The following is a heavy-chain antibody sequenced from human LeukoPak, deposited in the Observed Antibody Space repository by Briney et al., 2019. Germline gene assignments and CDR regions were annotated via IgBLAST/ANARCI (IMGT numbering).Heavy chain of an antibody. D-gene: IGHD1-26*01. V-gene: IGHV3-74*01. CDR1: GFTVSSYW. J-gene: IGHJ4*02. CDR3: VRDLGSGTPFDY. Sequence: GGSLRLSCAASGFTVSSYWIHWVRQPPGKGLVWVSRITISETNTDYADPVKGRFTISRDNAKNTVYLQMNNLRAEDTAVYYCVRDLGSGTPFDYWGQGALVIVSS. CDR2: ITISETNT.